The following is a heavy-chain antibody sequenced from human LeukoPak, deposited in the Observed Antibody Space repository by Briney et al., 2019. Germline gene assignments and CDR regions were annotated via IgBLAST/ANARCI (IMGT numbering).Heavy chain of an antibody. V-gene: IGHV1-69*04. D-gene: IGHD5-12*01. Sequence: SVKVSCMASGGTFSSYAISWVRQAPGQGLEWMGRIIPILGIANYAQKFQGRVTITADKSTSTAYMELSSLRSEDTAVYYCASKSSGYDRTTYYYYGMDVWGQGTTVTVSS. J-gene: IGHJ6*02. CDR2: IIPILGIA. CDR3: ASKSSGYDRTTYYYYGMDV. CDR1: GGTFSSYA.